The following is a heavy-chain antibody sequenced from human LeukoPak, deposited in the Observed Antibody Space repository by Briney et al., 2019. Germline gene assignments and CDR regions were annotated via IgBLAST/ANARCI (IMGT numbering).Heavy chain of an antibody. CDR3: AREGGGHDTTPEH. V-gene: IGHV3-48*04. CDR2: ISSSSSTI. Sequence: GGSLRLSCAASGFTFSSYSMNWVRQAPGKGLEWVSYISSSSSTIYYADSVKGRFTISRDNAKNSLYLQMNSLRAEDTAVYYCAREGGGHDTTPEHWGQGTLVTVSS. CDR1: GFTFSSYS. J-gene: IGHJ4*02. D-gene: IGHD5-12*01.